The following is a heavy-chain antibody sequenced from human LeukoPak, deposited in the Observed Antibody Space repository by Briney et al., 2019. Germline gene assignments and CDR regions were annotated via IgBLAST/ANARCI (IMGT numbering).Heavy chain of an antibody. CDR1: GFTVSSNY. CDR2: IYSGGST. D-gene: IGHD3-10*01. V-gene: IGHV3-66*01. J-gene: IGHJ4*02. Sequence: GGSLRLSCAASGFTVSSNYMSWVRQAPGKGLEWVSVIYSGGSTYYADSVKGRFTISRDNSKNTLYLQMNSLRAEDTAVYYCAKDLPGGITMVRGGGFDYWGQGTLVTVSS. CDR3: AKDLPGGITMVRGGGFDY.